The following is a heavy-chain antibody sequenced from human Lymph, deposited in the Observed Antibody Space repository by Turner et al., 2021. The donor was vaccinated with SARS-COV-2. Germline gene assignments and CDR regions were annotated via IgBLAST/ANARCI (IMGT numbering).Heavy chain of an antibody. Sequence: EVQLVETGGGLIQPGGSLSISCAASGIIVSRNYMNWVRQAPGKGMEWVSVIYSCGTTYYADSVKGRFTISRDNSKNTLHLQMNSLRVEDTAVYYCARDLGTYGMDVWGQGTTVTVSS. V-gene: IGHV3-53*02. D-gene: IGHD6-13*01. J-gene: IGHJ6*02. CDR1: GIIVSRNY. CDR2: IYSCGTT. CDR3: ARDLGTYGMDV.